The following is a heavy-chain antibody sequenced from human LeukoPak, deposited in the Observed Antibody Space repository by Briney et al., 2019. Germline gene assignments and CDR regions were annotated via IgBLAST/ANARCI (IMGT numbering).Heavy chain of an antibody. CDR1: GGSISSGSYY. CDR2: IYTSGST. Sequence: SQTLSLTCTVSGGSISSGSYYWSWIRQPAGKGLEWIGRIYTSGSTNYNPSLKSRVTISVDTSKNQFSLKLSSVTAADTAVYYCARKRYDFWSGHNWFDPWGQGTLVTVSS. J-gene: IGHJ5*02. CDR3: ARKRYDFWSGHNWFDP. D-gene: IGHD3-3*01. V-gene: IGHV4-61*02.